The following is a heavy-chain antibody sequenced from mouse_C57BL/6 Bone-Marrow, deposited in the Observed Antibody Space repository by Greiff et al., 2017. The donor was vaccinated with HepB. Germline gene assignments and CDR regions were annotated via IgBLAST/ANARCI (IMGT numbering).Heavy chain of an antibody. CDR3: ARSSSFDY. J-gene: IGHJ2*01. CDR2: INPNNGGT. Sequence: VQLQQSGPELVKPGASVKISCKASGYTFTDYYMNWVKQSHGKSLEWIGDINPNNGGTSYNQKFKGKATLTVDKSSSTDYMELRSLTSEDSAVYYCARSSSFDYWGQGTTLTVSS. V-gene: IGHV1-26*01. D-gene: IGHD2-10*02. CDR1: GYTFTDYY.